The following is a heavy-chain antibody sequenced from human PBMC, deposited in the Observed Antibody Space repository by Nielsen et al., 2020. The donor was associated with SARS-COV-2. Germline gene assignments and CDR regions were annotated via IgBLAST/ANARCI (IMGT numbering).Heavy chain of an antibody. D-gene: IGHD3-16*01. J-gene: IGHJ6*03. Sequence: GGSLRLSCAASGFTFSNAWMSWVRQAPGKGLEWVGRIKSKTDGGTTDYAAPVKGRFTISRDDSKNTLYLQMNSLKTEDTAVYYCTTDRVYDYVWGSYYYYMDVWGKGTTVTVSS. CDR2: IKSKTDGGTT. V-gene: IGHV3-15*01. CDR3: TTDRVYDYVWGSYYYYMDV. CDR1: GFTFSNAW.